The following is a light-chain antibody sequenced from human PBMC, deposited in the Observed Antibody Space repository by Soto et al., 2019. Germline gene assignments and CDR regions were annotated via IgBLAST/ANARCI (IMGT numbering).Light chain of an antibody. CDR3: QQYERPPWT. CDR2: KAS. J-gene: IGKJ1*01. Sequence: DIQMTQSPSTLSASVGDRVTITCRASQRIGSWLAWYQHIPGKAPKLVIYKASTLESGVPSRFSGRGSGTEFTLTISDLQPDDFATYYCQQYERPPWTFGQGTKVEI. CDR1: QRIGSW. V-gene: IGKV1-5*03.